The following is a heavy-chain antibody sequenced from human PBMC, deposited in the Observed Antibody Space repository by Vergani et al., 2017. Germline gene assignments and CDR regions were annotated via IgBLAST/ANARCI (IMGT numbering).Heavy chain of an antibody. D-gene: IGHD5-12*01. CDR3: ARVKSAGYDAVDI. CDR1: GGSISSSSYY. Sequence: QLQLQESGPGLVKPSETLSLTCTVSGGSISSSSYYWGWLRHTPGKGLEWIGSIYYSGSTYYNPSLTRRVTVAVDTSKNRFSRKLSPVTAADTAVYYCARVKSAGYDAVDIGGQGTMVTGSS. CDR2: IYYSGST. J-gene: IGHJ3*02. V-gene: IGHV4-39*07.